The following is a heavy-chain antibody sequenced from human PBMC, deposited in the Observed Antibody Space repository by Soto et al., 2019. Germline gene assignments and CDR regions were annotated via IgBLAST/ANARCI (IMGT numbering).Heavy chain of an antibody. CDR3: ASSSRVLLDY. CDR2: IIPILGIA. J-gene: IGHJ4*02. V-gene: IGHV1-69*02. CDR1: GGTFSSYS. D-gene: IGHD3-10*01. Sequence: QVQLVQSGAEVKKPGSSVKVSCKASGGTFSSYSISWVRQAPGQGLEWMGRIIPILGIANSAQKFQGRVTITADKSTSTAYMELSSLRSEDTAVYYCASSSRVLLDYWGQGTLVTVSS.